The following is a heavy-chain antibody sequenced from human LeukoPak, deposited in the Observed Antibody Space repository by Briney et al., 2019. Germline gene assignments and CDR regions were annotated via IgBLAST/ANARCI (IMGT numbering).Heavy chain of an antibody. CDR1: GFTFSSYS. CDR2: ISSSSSTI. CDR3: AREGSAFDP. J-gene: IGHJ5*02. Sequence: GGSLRLSCAASGFTFSSYSMNWVRQAPGKGLEWVSYISSSSSTIYYADSVRGRFTISRDNAKNSLYLRMNSLRAEDTAMYYCAREGSAFDPWGQGTLVTVSS. D-gene: IGHD1-26*01. V-gene: IGHV3-48*01.